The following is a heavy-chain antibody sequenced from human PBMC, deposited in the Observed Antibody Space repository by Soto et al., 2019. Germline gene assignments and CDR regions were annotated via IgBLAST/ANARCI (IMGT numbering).Heavy chain of an antibody. CDR2: IIPILGIA. J-gene: IGHJ3*02. CDR3: ARDKSRCSSTSCYSYRHAFDI. V-gene: IGHV1-69*08. Sequence: QVQLVQSGAEVKKPGSSVKVSCKASGGTFSSYTISWVRQAPGQGLEWMGRIIPILGIANYAQKFQGRGTIPEDKSTITAYMELGSVRPEVTAVYYCARDKSRCSSTSCYSYRHAFDIWGQGTLVTVSS. CDR1: GGTFSSYT. D-gene: IGHD2-2*01.